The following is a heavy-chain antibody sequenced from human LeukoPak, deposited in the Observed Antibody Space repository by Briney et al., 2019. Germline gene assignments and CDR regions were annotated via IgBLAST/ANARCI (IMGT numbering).Heavy chain of an antibody. CDR1: GFTFDDYA. D-gene: IGHD3-10*01. Sequence: PGRSLRLSCAASGFTFDDYAMHWVRQAPGKGLEWVSSITWNSGSIDYADSVKGRFTISRDNAKNSLYLQMNSPRAEDTAVYYCAKDGVWFGELPIPDYWGQGTLVTVSS. CDR3: AKDGVWFGELPIPDY. CDR2: ITWNSGSI. J-gene: IGHJ4*02. V-gene: IGHV3-9*01.